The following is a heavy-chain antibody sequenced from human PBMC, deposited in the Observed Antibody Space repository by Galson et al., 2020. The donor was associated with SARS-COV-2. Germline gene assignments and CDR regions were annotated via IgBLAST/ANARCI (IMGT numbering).Heavy chain of an antibody. CDR1: GGSISSSSYY. V-gene: IGHV4-39*07. CDR3: ARSTVGATTYYGMDV. Sequence: SETLSLTCTVSGGSISSSSYYWGWIRQPPGKGLEWMVEINHSGSTNYNPSLKSRVTISVDTSKNQFSLKLSSVTAADTAVYYCARSTVGATTYYGMDVWGQGTTVTVSS. CDR2: INHSGST. D-gene: IGHD1-26*01. J-gene: IGHJ6*02.